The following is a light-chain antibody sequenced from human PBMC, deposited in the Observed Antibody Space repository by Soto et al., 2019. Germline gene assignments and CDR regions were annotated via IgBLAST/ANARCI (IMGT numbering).Light chain of an antibody. CDR3: QQTDTYPYT. CDR1: QGISSW. Sequence: DIQMTQSPSSVSASVGDRVTITCRASQGISSWLAWYQQVPGKAPKLLIYAAATLQSGVSSRFSGSYSGTEFPLTISSLQPEDFATYYCQQTDTYPYTFGQGTKVEIK. V-gene: IGKV1D-12*01. J-gene: IGKJ2*01. CDR2: AAA.